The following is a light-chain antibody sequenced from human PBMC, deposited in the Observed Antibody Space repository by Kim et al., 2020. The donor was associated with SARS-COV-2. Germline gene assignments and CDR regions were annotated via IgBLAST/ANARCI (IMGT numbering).Light chain of an antibody. J-gene: IGKJ4*01. CDR1: PGTNSR. Sequence: TVGGQGPSHCPASPGTNSRFAWYPPKPGKAPKLLIYTASNLQSGVPSRFSGSGSGTDFTLTISSLQPEDFATYYCQQADSFPLTFGGGTKVDIK. V-gene: IGKV1-12*01. CDR3: QQADSFPLT. CDR2: TAS.